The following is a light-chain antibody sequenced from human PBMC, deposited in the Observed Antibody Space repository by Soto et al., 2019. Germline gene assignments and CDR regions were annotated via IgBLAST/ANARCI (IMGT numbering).Light chain of an antibody. CDR1: QSVNIY. J-gene: IGKJ2*01. CDR3: QQYCSSPHT. V-gene: IGKV3D-15*01. CDR2: GAS. Sequence: EIVMTQSPATLSVSPGERATLSCRASQSVNIYLAWYQQKPGQAPRLLIFGASSRATGIPARFSGSGSGTEFNLTISSLQSEDFAIYFCQQYCSSPHTFGQGTKLEIK.